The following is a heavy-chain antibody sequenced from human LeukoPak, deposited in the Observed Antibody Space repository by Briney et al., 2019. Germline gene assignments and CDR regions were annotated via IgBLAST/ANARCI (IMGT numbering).Heavy chain of an antibody. CDR3: AREEYYYDSSGYSGNYYYMDV. D-gene: IGHD3-22*01. J-gene: IGHJ6*03. Sequence: GGSLRLSCAASGFTFSSYEMNWVRQAPGKGLEWVANIKQDGSEKYYVDSVKGRFTISRDNAKNSLYLQMNSLRAEDTAVYYCAREEYYYDSSGYSGNYYYMDVWGKGTTVTISS. CDR1: GFTFSSYE. V-gene: IGHV3-7*01. CDR2: IKQDGSEK.